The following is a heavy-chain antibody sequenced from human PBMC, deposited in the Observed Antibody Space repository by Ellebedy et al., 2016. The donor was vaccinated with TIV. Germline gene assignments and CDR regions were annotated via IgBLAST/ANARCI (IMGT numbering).Heavy chain of an antibody. Sequence: GGSLRLSCAASGFTFSNYAMHWVRQAPGKGLEWVVLISYDGTDKHHADSVKGRFTVSRDNSKNTLYLQMNTLRGDDTAVYYCGRNSHFDWSFYIDYWGQGTLVTVSS. CDR2: ISYDGTDK. D-gene: IGHD3-9*01. CDR1: GFTFSNYA. V-gene: IGHV3-30*12. CDR3: GRNSHFDWSFYIDY. J-gene: IGHJ4*02.